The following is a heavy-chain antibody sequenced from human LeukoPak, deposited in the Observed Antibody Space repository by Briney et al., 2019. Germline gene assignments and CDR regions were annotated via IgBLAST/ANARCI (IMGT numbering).Heavy chain of an antibody. CDR1: GGSISTTSYY. Sequence: SETLSLTCTVSGGSISTTSYYWGWIRQPPGKGLECIGNIYYSGSTYYNPSLKSRVTISVDTSKNQFSLKLTSVTAADTAVYYCARDPSYGAYYYMDVWGKGTTVTVSS. J-gene: IGHJ6*03. V-gene: IGHV4-39*07. CDR2: IYYSGST. D-gene: IGHD4/OR15-4a*01. CDR3: ARDPSYGAYYYMDV.